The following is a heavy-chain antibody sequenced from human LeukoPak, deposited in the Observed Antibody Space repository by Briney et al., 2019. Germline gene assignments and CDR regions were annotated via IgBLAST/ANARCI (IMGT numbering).Heavy chain of an antibody. V-gene: IGHV1-46*01. CDR3: ARDSTMVRGVDNWFDP. J-gene: IGHJ5*02. Sequence: ASVKVSCKASGGTFSSYAISWVRQAPGQGLEWMGIINPSGGSTSYAQKFQGRVTMTRDTSTSTVYMELSSLRSEDTAVYYCARDSTMVRGVDNWFDPWGQGTLVTVSS. D-gene: IGHD3-10*01. CDR1: GGTFSSYA. CDR2: INPSGGST.